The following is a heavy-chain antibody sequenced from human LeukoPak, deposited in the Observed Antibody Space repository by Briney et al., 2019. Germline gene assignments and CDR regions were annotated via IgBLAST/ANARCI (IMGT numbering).Heavy chain of an antibody. D-gene: IGHD3-16*01. CDR3: ARGGGLDV. J-gene: IGHJ6*02. Sequence: GGSLRLSCAASGFTFSSYWMSWVRQAPGKGLEWVANIKQDGSEKNYVDSVKGRFTISRDNAKNSLYLQMNTLRAEDTAVYFCARGGGLDVWGQGATVTVSS. CDR1: GFTFSSYW. V-gene: IGHV3-7*03. CDR2: IKQDGSEK.